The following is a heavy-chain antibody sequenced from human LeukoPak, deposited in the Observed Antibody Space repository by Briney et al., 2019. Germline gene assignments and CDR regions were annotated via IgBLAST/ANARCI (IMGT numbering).Heavy chain of an antibody. D-gene: IGHD3-3*01. CDR1: VGTFIIYA. CDR2: IIPIFGTA. Sequence: ASVKVSFTASVGTFIIYAISWVRQAPGQGVEWMGGIIPIFGTANYAQKFQGRGTITSDESTSTAYMELSSLRSEDTAVYYCARSITIFGVVDFDYWGQGTLVTVSS. V-gene: IGHV1-69*01. J-gene: IGHJ4*02. CDR3: ARSITIFGVVDFDY.